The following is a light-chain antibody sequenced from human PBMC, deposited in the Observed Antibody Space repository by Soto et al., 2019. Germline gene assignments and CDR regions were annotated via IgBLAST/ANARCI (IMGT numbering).Light chain of an antibody. Sequence: DIQMTQSPSSLSASLGDRVTITCRPSESIRNELNWFQQRPGKAPRLLIYDTFTLQSGVPSRFSGSVSGTEFSLTISSLQAGDYEIYYCQQSFNTPWTFGQGTKVEI. J-gene: IGKJ1*01. CDR3: QQSFNTPWT. V-gene: IGKV1-39*01. CDR2: DTF. CDR1: ESIRNE.